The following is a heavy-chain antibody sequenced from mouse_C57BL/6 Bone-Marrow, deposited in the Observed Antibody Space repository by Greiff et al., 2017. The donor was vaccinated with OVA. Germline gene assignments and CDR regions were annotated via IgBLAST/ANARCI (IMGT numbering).Heavy chain of an antibody. CDR3: AIPDYYAMDY. J-gene: IGHJ4*01. V-gene: IGHV1-82*01. CDR2: IYPGDGDT. Sequence: VKLVESGPELVKPGASVKISCKASGYAFSSSWMNWVKQRPGKGLEWIGRIYPGDGDTNYNGKFKGKATLTADKSSSTAYMQLSSLTSEDSAVYFCAIPDYYAMDYWGQGTSVTVSS. CDR1: GYAFSSSW.